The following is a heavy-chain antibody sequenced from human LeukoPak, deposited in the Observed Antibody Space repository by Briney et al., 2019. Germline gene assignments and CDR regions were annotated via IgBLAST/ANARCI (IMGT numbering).Heavy chain of an antibody. CDR2: MNPNSGNT. Sequence: ASVKVSCKASGYTFTSYDINWVRQATGQGLEWMGWMNPNSGNTGYAQKFQGRVTITRNTSISTAYMELSSLRSEDTAVYYCARLPGSGYSYYFDYWGQGTLVTVSS. CDR1: GYTFTSYD. V-gene: IGHV1-8*03. J-gene: IGHJ4*02. CDR3: ARLPGSGYSYYFDY. D-gene: IGHD3-22*01.